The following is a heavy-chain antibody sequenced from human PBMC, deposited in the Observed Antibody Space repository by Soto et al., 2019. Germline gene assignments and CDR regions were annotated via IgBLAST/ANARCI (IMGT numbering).Heavy chain of an antibody. Sequence: LRLSCAASGFTFSSYAMSWVRQAPGKGLEWVSAISGSGGSTYYADSVKGRFTISRDNSKNTLYLQMNSLRAEDTAVYYCAKDPRGYSYGYAEDYWGQGTMVTVYS. D-gene: IGHD5-18*01. CDR2: ISGSGGST. CDR1: GFTFSSYA. V-gene: IGHV3-23*01. J-gene: IGHJ4*02. CDR3: AKDPRGYSYGYAEDY.